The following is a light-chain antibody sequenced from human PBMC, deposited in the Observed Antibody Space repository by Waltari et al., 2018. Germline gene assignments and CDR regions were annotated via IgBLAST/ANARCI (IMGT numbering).Light chain of an antibody. J-gene: IGLJ2*01. CDR1: RSNIGAGYD. Sequence: QSVLTQPPSVSGAPGQRVTISCTGSRSNIGAGYDVHWYQHLPGKAPPLLVYGVNTRPPGVPDRFFGSRSGTSASLAIPGLQPEDEADYYCQSYDTSLGVVFGGGTKLTVL. V-gene: IGLV1-40*01. CDR3: QSYDTSLGVV. CDR2: GVN.